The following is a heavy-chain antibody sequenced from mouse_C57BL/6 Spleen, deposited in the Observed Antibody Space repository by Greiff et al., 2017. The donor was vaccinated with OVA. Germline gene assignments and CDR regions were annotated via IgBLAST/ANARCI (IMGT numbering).Heavy chain of an antibody. J-gene: IGHJ2*01. CDR1: GYTFTDHT. V-gene: IGHV1-78*01. CDR3: ATMVTTLFDY. Sequence: VQLQESDAELVKPGASVKISCKVSGYTFTDHTIHWMKQRPEQGLEWIGYIYPRDGSTKYNEKFKGKATLTANKYYSTDYMQLKSLTNEDSAVYFCATMVTTLFDYWGQGTTLTVSS. CDR2: IYPRDGST. D-gene: IGHD2-2*01.